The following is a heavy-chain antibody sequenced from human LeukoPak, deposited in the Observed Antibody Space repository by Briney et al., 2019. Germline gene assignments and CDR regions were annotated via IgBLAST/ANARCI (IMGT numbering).Heavy chain of an antibody. V-gene: IGHV3-23*01. D-gene: IGHD2-8*01. J-gene: IGHJ4*02. CDR2: ISGSGGST. CDR1: GFTFSSYA. Sequence: QPGGSLRLSCAASGFTFSSYAMSWVRQAPGKGLEWVSAISGSGGSTYYADSVKGRFTISRDNSKNTLYLQMNSLRAEDTAVYHCAKAGGYCTNGVCHLIFFDYWGQGTLVTVSS. CDR3: AKAGGYCTNGVCHLIFFDY.